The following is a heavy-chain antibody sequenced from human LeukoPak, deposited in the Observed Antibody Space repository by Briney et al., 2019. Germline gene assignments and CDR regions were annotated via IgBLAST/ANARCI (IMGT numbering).Heavy chain of an antibody. CDR3: ARDTKTTTMAGGNDY. CDR2: ISAYNGNT. D-gene: IGHD3-16*01. J-gene: IGHJ4*02. Sequence: ASVKVSCKAVGFTFTSYGVSWVRQAPGQGLEWMGWISAYNGNTHFAQKLQDRVTLTTDTSTSTAYMELRSLTSDDTAVYFCARDTKTTTMAGGNDYRGQGTLVTVSS. CDR1: GFTFTSYG. V-gene: IGHV1-18*01.